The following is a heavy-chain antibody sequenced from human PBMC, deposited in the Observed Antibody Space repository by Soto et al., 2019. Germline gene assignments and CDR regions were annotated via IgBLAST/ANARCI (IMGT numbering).Heavy chain of an antibody. J-gene: IGHJ5*02. CDR3: ARHEGWTGPDQ. V-gene: IGHV4-4*02. D-gene: IGHD2-8*02. CDR2: IFHDGNT. Sequence: EPLSLTCAVSGASIGSGGWWSWVRQPPGKGLEWIAEIFHDGNTNYSPSLKSRVTISVDKSQNQFSLNVYFVTAADTAVYYCARHEGWTGPDQWGQGTLVTVSS. CDR1: GASIGSGGW.